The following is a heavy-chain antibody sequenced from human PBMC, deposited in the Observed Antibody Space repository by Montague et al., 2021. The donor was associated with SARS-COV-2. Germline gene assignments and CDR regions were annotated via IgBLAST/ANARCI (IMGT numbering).Heavy chain of an antibody. D-gene: IGHD3-10*01. CDR1: GSSNTGSY. J-gene: IGHJ6*02. V-gene: IGHV4-4*07. Sequence: SETLSLTCSILGSSNTGSYRNSTRLHSGHAFNWFGGFYASGNTNYNPSLKSRVTMSVATSKDQFSLKLSSVTAADPAVYYCARDRPRSDYYDSGTYTWGGYGMEAWGQGTTVAVSS. CDR3: ARDRPRSDYYDSGTYTWGGYGMEA. CDR2: FYASGNT.